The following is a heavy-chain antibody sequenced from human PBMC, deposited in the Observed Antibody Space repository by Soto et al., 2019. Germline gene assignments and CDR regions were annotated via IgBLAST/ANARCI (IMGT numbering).Heavy chain of an antibody. J-gene: IGHJ5*02. CDR1: GGSIRVQSYY. V-gene: IGHV4-39*01. Sequence: SETLSLACTVSGGSIRVQSYYWTWIRQTPGKGLEWVGSSYYSGTSYLNPALKGRVTISVDTSTNQLSLRLTSDTAADTAVFYCTGRSNWNCYYFDPSGQGTLVTVSS. D-gene: IGHD1-20*01. CDR2: SYYSGTS. CDR3: TGRSNWNCYYFDP.